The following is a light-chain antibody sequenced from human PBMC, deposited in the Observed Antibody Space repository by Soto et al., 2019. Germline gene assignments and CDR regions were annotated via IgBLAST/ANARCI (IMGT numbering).Light chain of an antibody. J-gene: IGKJ4*01. CDR2: DAS. V-gene: IGKV3-11*01. Sequence: EIVLTQSPATLSLSPGERATLSCRASQSVSSYLAWYQQKPGQAPRLLIYDASNRATGIPARFSGSGYVTDFTLTISSLEPEDSAVYYCQQRTSRLNFGGGTKVDI. CDR3: QQRTSRLN. CDR1: QSVSSY.